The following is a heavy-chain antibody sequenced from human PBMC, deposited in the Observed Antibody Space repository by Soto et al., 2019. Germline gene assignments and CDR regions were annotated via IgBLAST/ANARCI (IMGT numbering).Heavy chain of an antibody. V-gene: IGHV1-69*08. Sequence: QVQLVQSGAEVKKPGSSVKVSCKASGGTFSSYTISWVRQAPGQGLEWMGRIIPILGIANYAQKFQGRVTITADKSTSTAYMELSSLRSEDTAVYYCARDNVVTAIRGWFDPWGQGPLVTVSS. CDR1: GGTFSSYT. CDR3: ARDNVVTAIRGWFDP. J-gene: IGHJ5*02. CDR2: IIPILGIA. D-gene: IGHD2-21*02.